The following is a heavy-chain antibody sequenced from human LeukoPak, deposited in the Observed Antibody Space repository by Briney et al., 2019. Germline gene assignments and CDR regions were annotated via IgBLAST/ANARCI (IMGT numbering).Heavy chain of an antibody. CDR2: ISSSSSTI. V-gene: IGHV3-48*01. Sequence: GGSLRLSCAASGFTFSSYSMNWVRQAPGKGLEWVSYISSSSSTIYYADSVKGRFTISRDNSKNTLYLQMNSLRAEDTAVYYCARGQWLAYYYYYGMDVWGQGTTVTVSS. J-gene: IGHJ6*02. D-gene: IGHD6-19*01. CDR3: ARGQWLAYYYYYGMDV. CDR1: GFTFSSYS.